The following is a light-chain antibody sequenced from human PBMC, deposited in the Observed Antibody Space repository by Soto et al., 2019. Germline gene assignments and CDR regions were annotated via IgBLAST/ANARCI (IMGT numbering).Light chain of an antibody. J-gene: IGKJ1*01. CDR1: QSVSSS. CDR2: GES. Sequence: EIVMTQSPATLSVSPGERATLSCRASQSVSSSLAWYQQKPGQAPRLLIYGESTRATGIPVRFSGSGSGTEFTLTISSLLSEDFAVYYCQQYNNWLTVGQGTKVEIK. V-gene: IGKV3-15*01. CDR3: QQYNNWLT.